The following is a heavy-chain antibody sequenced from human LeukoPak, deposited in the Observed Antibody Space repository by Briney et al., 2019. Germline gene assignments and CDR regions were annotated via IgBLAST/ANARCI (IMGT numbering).Heavy chain of an antibody. V-gene: IGHV3-21*01. D-gene: IGHD6-13*01. CDR1: GFTFSSYS. Sequence: GGSLRLSCAASGFTFSSYSMNWVRQAPGKGLEWVSSISSSSSYIYYADSVKGRFTISRDNAKNSLYLQMNSLRAEDTAVYYCARDWSAAGTFTRSSDWFDPWGQGTLVTVSS. J-gene: IGHJ5*02. CDR2: ISSSSSYI. CDR3: ARDWSAAGTFTRSSDWFDP.